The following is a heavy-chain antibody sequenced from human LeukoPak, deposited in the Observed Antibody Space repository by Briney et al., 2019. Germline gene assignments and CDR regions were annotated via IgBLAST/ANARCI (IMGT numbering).Heavy chain of an antibody. CDR2: ISYDGSNK. CDR3: ARDGGRFLEWLPMFDP. J-gene: IGHJ5*02. D-gene: IGHD3-3*01. Sequence: PGGSLRLSCAASGFTFSSYGMHWVRQAPGKGLEWVAVISYDGSNKYYADSVKGRFTISRDNSKNTLYLQMNSLRAEDTAVYYCARDGGRFLEWLPMFDPWGQGTLVTVSS. V-gene: IGHV3-30*03. CDR1: GFTFSSYG.